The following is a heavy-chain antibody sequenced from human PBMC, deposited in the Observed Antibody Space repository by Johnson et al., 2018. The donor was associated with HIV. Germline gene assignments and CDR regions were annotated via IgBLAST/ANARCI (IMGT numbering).Heavy chain of an antibody. CDR2: ISSNGGST. V-gene: IGHV3-64*01. Sequence: EVQLVESGGGLVQPGGSLRLSCAASGFIFSSYAMHWVRQGPGKRLEFVSAISSNGGSTYYANSVKGIFTISRDNSKNTLYLQMGSLRAEDTAVYYCARDGWGSRGWDDAFDIWGQGTMVTVSS. CDR1: GFIFSSYA. J-gene: IGHJ3*02. D-gene: IGHD6-19*01. CDR3: ARDGWGSRGWDDAFDI.